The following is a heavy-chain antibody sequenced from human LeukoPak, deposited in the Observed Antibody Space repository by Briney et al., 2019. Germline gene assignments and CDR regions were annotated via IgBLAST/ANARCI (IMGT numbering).Heavy chain of an antibody. J-gene: IGHJ4*02. Sequence: SETLSLTCTVSGGSTGSSNFYWGWIRQPPGKGLEWIGSIYYSGNTYYNPSLKSRLTISVDTSKNQFSLKLSSVTAADTAVYYCASPGGYSYGYHTFWGQGTLVTVSS. CDR3: ASPGGYSYGYHTF. CDR1: GGSTGSSNFY. CDR2: IYYSGNT. D-gene: IGHD5-18*01. V-gene: IGHV4-39*01.